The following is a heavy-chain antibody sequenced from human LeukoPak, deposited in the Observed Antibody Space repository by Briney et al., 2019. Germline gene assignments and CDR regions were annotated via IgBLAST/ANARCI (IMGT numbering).Heavy chain of an antibody. CDR3: ARQTAMGRSGDY. V-gene: IGHV5-51*01. CDR2: IYLGDSDT. Sequence: TLSCKGAGSRFTGYWYGRMRQRHATGLGWVGIIYLGDSDTRYSPSFQGQVTFSADKSLSTAYLQWNSLEASDTAMYYWARQTAMGRSGDYRGQRTLVTAAS. CDR1: GSRFTGYW. J-gene: IGHJ4*01. D-gene: IGHD5-18*01.